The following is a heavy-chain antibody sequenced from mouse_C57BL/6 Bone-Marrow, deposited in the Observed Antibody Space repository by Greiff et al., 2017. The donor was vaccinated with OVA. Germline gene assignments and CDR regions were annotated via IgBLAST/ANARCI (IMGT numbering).Heavy chain of an antibody. CDR1: GYAFTNYL. D-gene: IGHD1-1*01. V-gene: IGHV1-54*01. CDR2: INPGSGGT. CDR3: ARFYYGSRFAY. Sequence: QVQLQQSGAELVRPGTSVKVSCKASGYAFTNYLIEWVKQRPGQGLEWIGVINPGSGGTNYNEKFKGKATLTADKSSSTAYMQLSSLTSEDSAVYFCARFYYGSRFAYWGQGTLVTVSA. J-gene: IGHJ3*01.